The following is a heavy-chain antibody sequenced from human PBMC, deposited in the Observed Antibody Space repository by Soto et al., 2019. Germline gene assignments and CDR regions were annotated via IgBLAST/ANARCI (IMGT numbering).Heavy chain of an antibody. J-gene: IGHJ6*02. D-gene: IGHD2-2*01. CDR1: GYSFTSYW. CDR2: IDPSDSYT. Sequence: PGESLKISCKGSGYSFTSYWIGWVRQMPGKGLEWMGRIDPSDSYTNYSPSFQGHVTISADKSISTAYLQWSSLKASDTAMYYCARVGYCSSTSCYYYYYGMDVWGQGTTVTVSS. V-gene: IGHV5-10-1*01. CDR3: ARVGYCSSTSCYYYYYGMDV.